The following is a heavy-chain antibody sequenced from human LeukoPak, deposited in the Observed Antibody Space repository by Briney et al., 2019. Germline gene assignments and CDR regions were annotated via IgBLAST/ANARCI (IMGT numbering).Heavy chain of an antibody. CDR1: GASISSYY. Sequence: SETLSLTCTVSGASISSYYWSWIRQSPGKGLEWIGHIYYTGSTNYNPSLKSRVTISVDTSKNQFSLKLSSVTAADTAVYYCATRLFNGWFAPWGQGTLVTVSS. CDR3: ATRLFNGWFAP. CDR2: IYYTGST. D-gene: IGHD4/OR15-4a*01. V-gene: IGHV4-59*01. J-gene: IGHJ5*02.